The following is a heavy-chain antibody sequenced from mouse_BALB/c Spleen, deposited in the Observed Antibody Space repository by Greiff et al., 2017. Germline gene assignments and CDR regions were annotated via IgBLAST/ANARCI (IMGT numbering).Heavy chain of an antibody. V-gene: IGHV1S81*02. CDR3: TRGYYRSYYFDY. CDR1: GYTFTSYY. J-gene: IGHJ2*01. D-gene: IGHD2-14*01. Sequence: VQLQQSGAELVKPGASVKLSCKASGYTFTSYYMYWVKERSGQGLEWIGEINPSNGGINFNEKFKNKATLTVDKSSSTAYMQLSSLTSEDSAVYYCTRGYYRSYYFDYWGQGTTLTVSS. CDR2: INPSNGGI.